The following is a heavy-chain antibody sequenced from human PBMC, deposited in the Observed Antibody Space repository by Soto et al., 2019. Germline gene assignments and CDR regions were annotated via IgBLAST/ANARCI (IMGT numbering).Heavy chain of an antibody. V-gene: IGHV3-30-3*01. D-gene: IGHD3-10*01. CDR1: GFTVSDNA. J-gene: IGHJ4*02. CDR3: GKFRLRGVIRNQHDY. CDR2: ISNDGNKK. Sequence: QVQLVESGGDVVQPGRSLRLSCAASGFTVSDNAIHWVRQGPGKGREWVAVISNDGNKKYYEDSVKGRVTISRDNSKNTLYLQMNSLRAEDTAVSNWGKFRLRGVIRNQHDYCGQLTRVTVSS.